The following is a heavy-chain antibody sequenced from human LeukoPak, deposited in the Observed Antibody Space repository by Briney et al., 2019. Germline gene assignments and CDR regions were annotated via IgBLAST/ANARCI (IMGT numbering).Heavy chain of an antibody. J-gene: IGHJ4*02. D-gene: IGHD5-24*01. Sequence: PSETLSLTCTVSGGSISSSSYYWGWIRQPPGKGLEWIGSIYYSGSTYYNPSLKSRVTISVDTSKNQFSLKLSSVTAADTAVYYCARGARAGYNLEPFDYWGQRTLVTVSS. CDR3: ARGARAGYNLEPFDY. CDR1: GGSISSSSYY. CDR2: IYYSGST. V-gene: IGHV4-39*01.